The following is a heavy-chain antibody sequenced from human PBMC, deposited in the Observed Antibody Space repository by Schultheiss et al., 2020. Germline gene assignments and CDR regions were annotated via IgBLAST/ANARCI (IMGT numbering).Heavy chain of an antibody. CDR2: IIPIFGTA. CDR3: ARDHGRYYDFWRPGVWFDP. V-gene: IGHV1-69*13. D-gene: IGHD3-3*01. Sequence: SVKVSCKASGYTFTSYAISWVRQAPGQGLEWMGGIIPIFGTANYAQKFQGRVTITADESTSTAYMELSSLRSEDTAVYYCARDHGRYYDFWRPGVWFDPWGQGTLVTVSS. J-gene: IGHJ5*02. CDR1: GYTFTSYA.